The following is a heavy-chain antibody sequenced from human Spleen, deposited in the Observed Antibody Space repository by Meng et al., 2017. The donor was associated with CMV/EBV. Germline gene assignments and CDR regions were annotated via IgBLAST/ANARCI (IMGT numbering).Heavy chain of an antibody. D-gene: IGHD6-19*01. Sequence: VKGVQLGSKVKNSGASVKLSWEASGTTFTKSALTGVRQAPGQAPEWMGWISGYNGKTDYAAKLQGRITMTTDTFTSTAYMGLRSLTADDTAVYYCARSMGAVDGVFVYWGQGTLVTVSS. CDR1: GTTFTKSA. J-gene: IGHJ4*02. V-gene: IGHV1-18*01. CDR3: ARSMGAVDGVFVY. CDR2: ISGYNGKT.